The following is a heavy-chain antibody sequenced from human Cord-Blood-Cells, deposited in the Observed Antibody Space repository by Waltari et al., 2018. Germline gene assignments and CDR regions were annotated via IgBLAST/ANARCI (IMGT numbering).Heavy chain of an antibody. CDR1: GFTFSSYS. CDR3: ARGVGATGEFDY. CDR2: ISSSSSYI. D-gene: IGHD1-26*01. J-gene: IGHJ4*02. V-gene: IGHV3-21*01. Sequence: EVQLVESGGGLVKPGGSLSLSCAASGFTFSSYSMNWVRQAPGKGLEWVSSISSSSSYIYYADSVKGRFTISRDNAKNSLYLQMNSLRAEDTAVYYCARGVGATGEFDYWGQGTLVTVSS.